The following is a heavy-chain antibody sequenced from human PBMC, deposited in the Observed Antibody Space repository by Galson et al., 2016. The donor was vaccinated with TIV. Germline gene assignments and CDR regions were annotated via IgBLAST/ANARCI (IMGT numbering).Heavy chain of an antibody. CDR3: AKMDSSGFDYVRRFDF. CDR2: IRAGGGRT. Sequence: SLRLSCAASGFTFSSFAVSWVRQAPGKGLEWVSGIRAGGGRTNYADSVKGRFTISRDNPKNTLYLQMSSLRAADTAVYFCAKMDSSGFDYVRRFDFWGQGTLATVSS. CDR1: GFTFSSFA. V-gene: IGHV3-23*01. D-gene: IGHD3-22*01. J-gene: IGHJ4*02.